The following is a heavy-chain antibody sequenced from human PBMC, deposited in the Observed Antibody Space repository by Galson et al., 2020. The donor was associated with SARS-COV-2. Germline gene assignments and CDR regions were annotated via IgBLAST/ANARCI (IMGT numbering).Heavy chain of an antibody. Sequence: GKGLEWVAVIWYDGSNKYYADSVKGRFTISRDNSKNTLYLQMNSLRAEDTAVYYCAKGYHDYCDYWGQGTLVTVSS. V-gene: IGHV3-33*06. D-gene: IGHD2-2*01. CDR3: AKGYHDYCDY. CDR2: IWYDGSNK. J-gene: IGHJ4*02.